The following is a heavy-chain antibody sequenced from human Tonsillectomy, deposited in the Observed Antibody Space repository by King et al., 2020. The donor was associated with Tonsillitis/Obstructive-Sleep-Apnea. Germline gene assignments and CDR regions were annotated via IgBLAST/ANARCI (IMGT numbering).Heavy chain of an antibody. Sequence: QLQESGPRLVKPSETLSLTCSVSGGSVSSSSYYWGWIRQPPGKGLEWIGGISYSGRTYYNPSLKSRVTISEDTAKNQFSLKLNSVTAADTAVYYCARQKGGTGDPIDYWGQGTLVTVSS. CDR1: GGSVSSSSYY. CDR2: ISYSGRT. CDR3: ARQKGGTGDPIDY. V-gene: IGHV4-39*01. J-gene: IGHJ4*02. D-gene: IGHD7-27*01.